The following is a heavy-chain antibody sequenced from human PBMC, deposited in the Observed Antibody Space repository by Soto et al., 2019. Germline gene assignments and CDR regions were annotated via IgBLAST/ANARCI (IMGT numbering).Heavy chain of an antibody. D-gene: IGHD6-19*01. CDR1: GFTFSNAW. CDR2: IKSKTDGGTT. CDR3: TTGSYSSGWYRHYWFEY. J-gene: IGHJ4*02. Sequence: WSRRLSCAASGFTFSNAWMSWVRQSPGKGLEWVGRIKSKTDGGTTDYAAPVKGRFTISRDDSKNTLYLQMNSLKTEDTAVYYCTTGSYSSGWYRHYWFEYWGQGTLVTVS. V-gene: IGHV3-15*01.